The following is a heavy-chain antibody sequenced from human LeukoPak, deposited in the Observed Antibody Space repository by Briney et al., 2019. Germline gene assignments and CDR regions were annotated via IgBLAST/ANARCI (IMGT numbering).Heavy chain of an antibody. D-gene: IGHD4/OR15-4a*01. Sequence: PGGSLRLSCAASGFTFSNYWMNWVRQAPGKGLEWVSLISGDGGSTYYADSVKGRFTISRDNSKNSLYLQMNSLRTEDTALYYCAKDDYGGFSYWGQGTLVTVSS. J-gene: IGHJ4*02. CDR2: ISGDGGST. CDR3: AKDDYGGFSY. CDR1: GFTFSNYW. V-gene: IGHV3-43*02.